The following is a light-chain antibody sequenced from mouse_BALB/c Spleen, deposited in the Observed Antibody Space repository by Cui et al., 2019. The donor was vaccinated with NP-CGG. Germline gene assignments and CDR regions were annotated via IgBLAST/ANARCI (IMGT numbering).Light chain of an antibody. J-gene: IGLJ1*01. Sequence: HALLTQESPLTTSPRETVTLTLRSSTGTVTTSNYANWVQEKPDHLFTGLIGGTNNRVPGVPASFSASLIGDKAALTITGAQTEDEAIYFCALWYSNLWVFGGGTKLTVL. CDR1: TGTVTTSNY. CDR3: ALWYSNLWV. V-gene: IGLV1*01. CDR2: GTN.